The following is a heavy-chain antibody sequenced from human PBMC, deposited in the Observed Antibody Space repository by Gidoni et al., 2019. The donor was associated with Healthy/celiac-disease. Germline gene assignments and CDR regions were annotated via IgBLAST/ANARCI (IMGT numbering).Heavy chain of an antibody. V-gene: IGHV3-49*03. CDR2: IRSKAYGGTT. D-gene: IGHD3-22*01. CDR1: GFTFGDYA. Sequence: EVQLVESGGGLVQPGRSLRLSCTASGFTFGDYAISWFRQAPGKGLEWVGFIRSKAYGGTTEYAASVKGRFTISRDDSKSIAYLQMNSLKTEDTAVYYCTRGFTYYYDSSGYYYFDYWGQGTLVTVSS. J-gene: IGHJ4*02. CDR3: TRGFTYYYDSSGYYYFDY.